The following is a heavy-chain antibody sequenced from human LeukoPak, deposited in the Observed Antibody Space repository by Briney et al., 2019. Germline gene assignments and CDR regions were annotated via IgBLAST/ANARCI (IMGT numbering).Heavy chain of an antibody. Sequence: SETLSLTCNVSAGSLSNYHWTWIRQPAGKGLEWIGRIYIGENINYNPSLKSRVTMSLDTSKNQFSLRLRSVTAADTAVYYCARANPGVQFDHWGQGTPVTVSS. V-gene: IGHV4-4*07. CDR2: IYIGENI. CDR1: AGSLSNYH. CDR3: ARANPGVQFDH. D-gene: IGHD2-8*01. J-gene: IGHJ4*02.